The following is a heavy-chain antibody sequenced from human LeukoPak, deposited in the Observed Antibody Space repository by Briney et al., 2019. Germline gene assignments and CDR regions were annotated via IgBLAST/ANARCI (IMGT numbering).Heavy chain of an antibody. Sequence: GGSLRLSCAASGFTFSSYGMHWVRQAPGKGLEWVSYISSSGSTIYYADSVKGRFTISRDNAKNSLYLQMNSLRAEDTAVYYCARHIVVVPAAPHFDYWGQGTLVTVSS. D-gene: IGHD2-2*01. CDR3: ARHIVVVPAAPHFDY. CDR2: ISSSGSTI. J-gene: IGHJ4*02. V-gene: IGHV3-48*04. CDR1: GFTFSSYG.